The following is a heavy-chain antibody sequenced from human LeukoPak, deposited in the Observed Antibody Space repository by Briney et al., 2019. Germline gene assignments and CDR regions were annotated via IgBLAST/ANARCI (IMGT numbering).Heavy chain of an antibody. J-gene: IGHJ3*02. CDR1: GYTFTGYY. D-gene: IGHD6-19*01. V-gene: IGHV1-2*06. Sequence: ASVTVSCKASGYTFTGYYMHWVRQAPGQGLEWMGRINPNSGGTNYAQKFQGGVTMTRDTSISTAYMELSRLRSDDTAVYYCARGPRLDSSGWYYGAFDIWGQGTMVTVSS. CDR3: ARGPRLDSSGWYYGAFDI. CDR2: INPNSGGT.